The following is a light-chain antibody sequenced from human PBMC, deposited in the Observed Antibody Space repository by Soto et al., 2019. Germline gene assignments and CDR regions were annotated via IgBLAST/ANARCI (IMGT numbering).Light chain of an antibody. V-gene: IGLV2-11*01. J-gene: IGLJ1*01. Sequence: QSVLTQPRSVSGSPGQSVTIPCTGTSSDVGGYNYVSWYQQHPGQAPKLMIYDVTKRPSGVPDRFSGSKSGNTASLTISGLQAEDEADYYCCSYAGSYTFYVFGTGTKVTVL. CDR3: CSYAGSYTFYV. CDR2: DVT. CDR1: SSDVGGYNY.